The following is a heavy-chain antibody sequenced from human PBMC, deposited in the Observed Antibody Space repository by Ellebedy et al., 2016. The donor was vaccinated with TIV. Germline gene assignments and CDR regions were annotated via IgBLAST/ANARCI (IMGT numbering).Heavy chain of an antibody. CDR2: IIPIFGTA. J-gene: IGHJ6*02. Sequence: SVKVSXXASGGTFSSYAISWVRQAPGQGLEWMGGIIPIFGTANYAQKFQGRVTITADESTSTAYMELSSLRSEDTAVYYCARGPHSHSGYDPRSGDYYYYYGMDVWGQGTTVTVSS. CDR3: ARGPHSHSGYDPRSGDYYYYYGMDV. D-gene: IGHD5-12*01. CDR1: GGTFSSYA. V-gene: IGHV1-69*13.